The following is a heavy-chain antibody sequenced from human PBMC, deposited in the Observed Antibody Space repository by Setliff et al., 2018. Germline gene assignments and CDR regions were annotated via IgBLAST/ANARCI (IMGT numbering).Heavy chain of an antibody. CDR1: GGSISSYS. D-gene: IGHD2-15*01. CDR2: IHGSGST. Sequence: PSETLSLTCIVSGGSISSYSWSWVRPPAGKGLEWIGRIHGSGSTNYNDSLKSRVTISLDKSKNQFSFNLTSVTAADTAVYFCARDSWVRVRFTHSYYMDVWGKGTTVTVSS. V-gene: IGHV4-4*07. J-gene: IGHJ6*03. CDR3: ARDSWVRVRFTHSYYMDV.